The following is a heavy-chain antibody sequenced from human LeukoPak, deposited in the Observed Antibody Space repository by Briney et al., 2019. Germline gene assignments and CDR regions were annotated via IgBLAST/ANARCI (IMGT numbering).Heavy chain of an antibody. V-gene: IGHV4-59*13. D-gene: IGHD4/OR15-4a*01. CDR3: ARDAGATAY. J-gene: IGHJ4*02. CDR2: IHYSGST. CDR1: GVSISTDY. Sequence: SETLSLTCTVSGVSISTDYWTWVRQSPGKGLEWIGYIHYSGSTSYNPSLKSRVTISVDASKNQFSLKLTSVTSADTAVYYCARDAGATAYWGQGALVTVSS.